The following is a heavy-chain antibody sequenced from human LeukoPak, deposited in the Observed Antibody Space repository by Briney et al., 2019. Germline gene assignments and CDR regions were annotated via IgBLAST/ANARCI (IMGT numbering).Heavy chain of an antibody. CDR2: MDEYGSDI. D-gene: IGHD5-12*01. CDR1: GFDFGGFS. V-gene: IGHV3-7*03. Sequence: GGSLRLSCVVSGFDFGGFSMSWVRQAPGKGLEWVAIMDEYGSDIFYVESVKGRFIISRANARNSLYLQMNNLRAEDTALYYCAREWNYYYYMDVWGKGTTVTVSS. J-gene: IGHJ6*03. CDR3: AREWNYYYYMDV.